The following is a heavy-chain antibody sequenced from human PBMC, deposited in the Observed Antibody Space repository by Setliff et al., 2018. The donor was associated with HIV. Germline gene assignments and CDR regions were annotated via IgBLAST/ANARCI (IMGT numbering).Heavy chain of an antibody. CDR3: AQLGMVDGFDY. J-gene: IGHJ4*02. Sequence: SETLSLTCTVSGDSVSSRSYYWSWIRQPPGKGLEWIGYIYYSGSTNYNPSLKSRVTISVDTSKNHFSLKLRSVTAADTAVYYCAQLGMVDGFDYWGQGTLVTVSS. D-gene: IGHD1-1*01. V-gene: IGHV4-61*03. CDR1: GDSVSSRSYY. CDR2: IYYSGST.